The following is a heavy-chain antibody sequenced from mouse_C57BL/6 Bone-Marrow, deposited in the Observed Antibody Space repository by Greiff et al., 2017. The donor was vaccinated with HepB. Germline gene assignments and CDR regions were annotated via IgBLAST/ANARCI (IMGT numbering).Heavy chain of an antibody. Sequence: VQVVESGPGLVQPSQSLSITCTVSGFSLTSYGVHWVRQSPGKGLEWLGVIWSGGSTDYNAAFISRLSISKDNSKSQVVFKMNSLQADDTAIYYCARAYYGNYVGYWGQGTTLTVSS. CDR1: GFSLTSYG. CDR3: ARAYYGNYVGY. V-gene: IGHV2-2*01. D-gene: IGHD2-10*01. CDR2: IWSGGST. J-gene: IGHJ2*01.